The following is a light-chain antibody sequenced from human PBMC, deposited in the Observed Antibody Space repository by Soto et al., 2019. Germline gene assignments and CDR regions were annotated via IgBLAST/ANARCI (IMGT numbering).Light chain of an antibody. V-gene: IGLV2-11*01. J-gene: IGLJ3*02. CDR2: DVS. Sequence: QSVLTQPRSVSGSPGQSVTISCTGTSSDVGDYNYVSWYQQYPGKAPKLVIYDVSKRPSGVPDRFSGSKSGNTASLTISGLQAEDEADYYGCSFAGSYTFGVFGGGTKVTVL. CDR1: SSDVGDYNY. CDR3: CSFAGSYTFGV.